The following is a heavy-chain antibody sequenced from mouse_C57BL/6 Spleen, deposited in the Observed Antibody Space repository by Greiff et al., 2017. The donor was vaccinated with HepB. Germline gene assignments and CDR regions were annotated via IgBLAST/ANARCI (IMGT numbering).Heavy chain of an antibody. CDR3: ARSLLPSGVAY. CDR1: GYTFTSYW. V-gene: IGHV1-52*01. J-gene: IGHJ3*01. CDR2: IDPSDSET. Sequence: QVQLQQPGAEPVRPGSSVKLFCKASGYTFTSYWMHWVKQRPIQGLEWIGNIDPSDSETHYNQKFKDKATLTVDKSSSTAYMQLSSLTSEDSAVYYCARSLLPSGVAYWGQGTLVTVSA. D-gene: IGHD5-5*01.